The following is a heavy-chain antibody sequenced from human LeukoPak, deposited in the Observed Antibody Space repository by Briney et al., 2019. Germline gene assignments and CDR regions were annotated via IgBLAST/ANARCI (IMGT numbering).Heavy chain of an antibody. J-gene: IGHJ5*02. CDR3: ARSWQRSGYLNWFDP. Sequence: SETLSLTCTVSGGSISSYYWSWIRQPPGKGLEWIGNIYDRGSTKYNPSLKSRDTISVDTSKNQFSLKLSSVTAADTAVYYCARSWQRSGYLNWFDPWGQGTLVTVSS. CDR1: GGSISSYY. CDR2: IYDRGST. V-gene: IGHV4-59*08. D-gene: IGHD3-22*01.